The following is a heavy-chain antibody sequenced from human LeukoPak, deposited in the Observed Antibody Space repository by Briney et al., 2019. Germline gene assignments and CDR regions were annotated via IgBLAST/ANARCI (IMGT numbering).Heavy chain of an antibody. J-gene: IGHJ4*02. Sequence: GGSLRLSCAASGFTFSSYSMNWVRQAPGKGLEWVSSISSSSSYIYYADSVKGRFTISRDNAKNSLYLQMNSLRAEDTALYYCAKDYTMVRGALDYWGQGTLVTVSS. D-gene: IGHD3-10*01. CDR2: ISSSSSYI. CDR3: AKDYTMVRGALDY. V-gene: IGHV3-21*04. CDR1: GFTFSSYS.